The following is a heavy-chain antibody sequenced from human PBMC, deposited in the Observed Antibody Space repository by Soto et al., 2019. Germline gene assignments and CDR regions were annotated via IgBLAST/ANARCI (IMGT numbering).Heavy chain of an antibody. J-gene: IGHJ3*02. CDR1: GFTFSDYY. Sequence: PGGSLRLCCAASGFTFSDYYMSWIRQAPGKGLEWVSYISSSGSTIYYADSVKGRFTISRDNAKNSLYLQMNSLRAEDTAVYYCAKSGSYDTDAFDIWGQGTMVTVSS. CDR3: AKSGSYDTDAFDI. V-gene: IGHV3-11*01. D-gene: IGHD1-26*01. CDR2: ISSSGSTI.